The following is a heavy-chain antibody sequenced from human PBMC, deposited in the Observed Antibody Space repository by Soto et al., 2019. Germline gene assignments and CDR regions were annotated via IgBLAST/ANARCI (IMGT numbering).Heavy chain of an antibody. Sequence: SETLSLTCTASGGSISSYYWSWIRQPPGKGLEWIGYIYYSGSTNYNPSLKSRVTISVDTSKNQFSLKLSSVTAADTAVYYCARLGYSSGWSLFDNWGQGTLVTVS. CDR1: GGSISSYY. CDR2: IYYSGST. CDR3: ARLGYSSGWSLFDN. D-gene: IGHD6-19*01. V-gene: IGHV4-59*08. J-gene: IGHJ4*02.